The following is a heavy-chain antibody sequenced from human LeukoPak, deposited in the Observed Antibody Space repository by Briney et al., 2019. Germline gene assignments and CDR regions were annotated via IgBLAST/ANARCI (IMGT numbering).Heavy chain of an antibody. CDR1: GFTFSSYW. D-gene: IGHD5-18*01. Sequence: GGSLRLSCAASGFTFSSYWMNWVRQPPGKGLKWVANIERDGSEKYYVDSVKGRFTISRDNAKNSVYLQMNSLRAEDTAVYYCARDPSRGYSYGYGDYWGQGSLVTVSS. V-gene: IGHV3-7*01. CDR3: ARDPSRGYSYGYGDY. CDR2: IERDGSEK. J-gene: IGHJ4*02.